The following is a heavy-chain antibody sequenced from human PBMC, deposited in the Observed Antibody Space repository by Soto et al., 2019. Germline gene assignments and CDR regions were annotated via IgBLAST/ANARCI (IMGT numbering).Heavy chain of an antibody. D-gene: IGHD3-3*01. CDR2: ISAYNGNT. Sequence: QVQLVQSGAEVKKPGASVKVSCKASGYTFTSYGISWVRQAPGQGREWMGWISAYNGNTNYAQKLQGRVTMTTDTSTSTAYMERRSLRSDDTAVYYCARDRRTPYDFWSGYYAPFDYWGQGTLVTVSS. CDR3: ARDRRTPYDFWSGYYAPFDY. V-gene: IGHV1-18*04. J-gene: IGHJ4*02. CDR1: GYTFTSYG.